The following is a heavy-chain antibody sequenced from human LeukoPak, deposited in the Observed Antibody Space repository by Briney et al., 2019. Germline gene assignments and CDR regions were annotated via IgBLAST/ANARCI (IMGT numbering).Heavy chain of an antibody. J-gene: IGHJ4*02. CDR1: GVSSISTYY. Sequence: PSETLSLTCSVSGVSSISTYYYSWIRQPPGKGLEWIGYISYSGDTNYNPSLKSRVTISRDTPKNQFSLRLTSVTVADTAVYYCVRHRRTPTFDYWGQGTLVTVSS. CDR3: VRHRRTPTFDY. CDR2: ISYSGDT. D-gene: IGHD4-23*01. V-gene: IGHV4-59*01.